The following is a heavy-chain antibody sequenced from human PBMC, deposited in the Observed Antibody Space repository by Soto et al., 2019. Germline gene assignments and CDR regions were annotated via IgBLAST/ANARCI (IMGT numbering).Heavy chain of an antibody. Sequence: PGGSLRLSCAASGFTVSSNYMSWVRQAPGKGLEWVSVIYSGGSTYYADSVKGRFTISRDNSKNTLYLQMNSLRAEDTAVYYCATEGGYSGYDYPAANYYYGMDVWGQGTTVTVSS. CDR2: IYSGGST. CDR1: GFTVSSNY. V-gene: IGHV3-53*01. CDR3: ATEGGYSGYDYPAANYYYGMDV. D-gene: IGHD5-12*01. J-gene: IGHJ6*02.